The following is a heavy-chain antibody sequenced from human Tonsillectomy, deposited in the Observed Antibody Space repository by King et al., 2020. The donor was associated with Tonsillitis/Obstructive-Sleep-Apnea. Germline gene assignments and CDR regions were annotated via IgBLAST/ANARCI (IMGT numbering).Heavy chain of an antibody. D-gene: IGHD6-13*01. CDR2: IKSDGIST. J-gene: IGHJ3*02. CDR1: GFTFSSYW. V-gene: IGHV3-74*01. Sequence: VQLVESGGGLVQPGGSLRLSCAASGFTFSSYWMHWVRQVPGKGLVWVSRIKSDGISTNYSDSVKGRLTISRDNARNTLYLQMNSLRAEDTAVYYCARPIAAAVRNAFDIWGQGTMVTVSS. CDR3: ARPIAAAVRNAFDI.